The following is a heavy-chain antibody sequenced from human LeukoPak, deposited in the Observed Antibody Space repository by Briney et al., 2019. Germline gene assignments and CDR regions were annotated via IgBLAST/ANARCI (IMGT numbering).Heavy chain of an antibody. J-gene: IGHJ5*02. CDR2: IKWDGGRT. V-gene: IGHV3-20*04. Sequence: GGSLRLSCAASGFTFDDHGMSWVRQAPGKGLEWVSGIKWDGGRTGYADSVKGRFTISRDNAKNSVYLQMNSLRAEDTAVYYCARDTSSSWGTNWFDPWGQGTLVTVSS. CDR3: ARDTSSSWGTNWFDP. D-gene: IGHD6-13*01. CDR1: GFTFDDHG.